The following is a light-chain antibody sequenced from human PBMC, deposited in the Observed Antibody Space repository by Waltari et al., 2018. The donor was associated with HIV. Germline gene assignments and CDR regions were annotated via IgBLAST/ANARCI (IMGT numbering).Light chain of an antibody. CDR2: GAS. CDR3: QQYNNWPLT. CDR1: QSVSSN. V-gene: IGKV3-15*01. J-gene: IGKJ4*01. Sequence: ERVMTQSPATLSVSPGERAPLSCRASQSVSSNLAWYQQTPGQAPRLRIYGASTRATGIPARFSGSGSGTDFTLTIGSLQSEDFAVYYCQQYNNWPLTFGGGTTVEIK.